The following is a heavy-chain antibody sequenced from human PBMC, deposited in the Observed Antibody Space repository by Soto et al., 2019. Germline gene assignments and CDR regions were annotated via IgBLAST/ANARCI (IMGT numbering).Heavy chain of an antibody. CDR1: EYNFTSYW. CDR2: IYPGDSDT. Sequence: EPLKISCKGSEYNFTSYWIGWVRQMPGKGLEWMGIIYPGDSDTRYSPSFQGQVTISADKSISTAYLQWSSLKASDTAMYYCARTAAAGKYYYGMDVWGQGTTVTVS. V-gene: IGHV5-51*01. J-gene: IGHJ6*02. D-gene: IGHD6-13*01. CDR3: ARTAAAGKYYYGMDV.